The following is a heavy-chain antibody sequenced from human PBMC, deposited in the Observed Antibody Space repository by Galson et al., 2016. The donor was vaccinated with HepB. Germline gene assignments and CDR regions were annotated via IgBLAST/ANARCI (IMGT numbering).Heavy chain of an antibody. Sequence: SLRLSCAVSGFSFSDHYMSWIRQAPGKGLDWVSYISTSSNYTDYADSVKGRFIISRDNARNSLYLQMNSLSAEDTAVYYCASGPDSGGYYDGFDIWGQGTTVTVSS. V-gene: IGHV3-11*06. CDR3: ASGPDSGGYYDGFDI. CDR2: ISTSSNYT. D-gene: IGHD3-22*01. J-gene: IGHJ3*02. CDR1: GFSFSDHY.